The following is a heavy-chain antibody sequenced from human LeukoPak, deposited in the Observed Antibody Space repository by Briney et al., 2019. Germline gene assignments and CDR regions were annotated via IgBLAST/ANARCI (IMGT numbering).Heavy chain of an antibody. V-gene: IGHV3-7*01. Sequence: QPGGSLRLSCAASGFTFGSYWMSWVRQVPGKRLEWLANIRQDGGEKHYVDSMKGRFTISRDNAKNSLFLQMNSLRAEDTAVYYCARVLSGSYSFDYWGRGILVTVAS. CDR2: IRQDGGEK. CDR3: ARVLSGSYSFDY. CDR1: GFTFGSYW. D-gene: IGHD1-26*01. J-gene: IGHJ4*02.